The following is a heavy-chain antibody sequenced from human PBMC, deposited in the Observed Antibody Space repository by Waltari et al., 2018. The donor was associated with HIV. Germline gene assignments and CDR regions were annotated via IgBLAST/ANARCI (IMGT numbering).Heavy chain of an antibody. V-gene: IGHV4-39*01. CDR1: GGSISSSSYS. D-gene: IGHD2-15*01. J-gene: IGHJ4*02. Sequence: QLQLQESGPGLVKPSETLSLTCTVPGGSISSSSYSWGWIRQLPGTGLEWIGSIYYSGSTYYNPSLKSRVTISVDTSKNQFSLKLSSVTAADTAVYYCARAVQGYCSGGSCENYFDYWGQGTLVTVSS. CDR3: ARAVQGYCSGGSCENYFDY. CDR2: IYYSGST.